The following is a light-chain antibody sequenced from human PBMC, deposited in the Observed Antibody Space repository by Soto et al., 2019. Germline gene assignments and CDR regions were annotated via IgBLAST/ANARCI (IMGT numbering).Light chain of an antibody. CDR3: SSYAGSHNLV. V-gene: IGLV2-8*01. CDR2: EVD. Sequence: QSALTQPPSASGSPGQSVTISCTGTSSDVGVYNFVSWYQHHPGKAPKLMIYEVDQRPSGVPDRFSGSKSGNTASLTVSGLQSEDEADYYCSSYAGSHNLVFGGGTKVTVL. CDR1: SSDVGVYNF. J-gene: IGLJ2*01.